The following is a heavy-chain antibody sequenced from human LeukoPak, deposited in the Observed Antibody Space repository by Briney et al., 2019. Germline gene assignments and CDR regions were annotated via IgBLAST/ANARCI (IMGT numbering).Heavy chain of an antibody. Sequence: GGSLRLSCAASGFSFSSDWMSWVRQAPGKGLEWVANIKQDGGEKYYVDSVKGRFTISRDNAKNSLYLQMYSLRAEDTAVFYCARGVNWLPGSFDIWGQGTMVTVSS. V-gene: IGHV3-7*01. CDR2: IKQDGGEK. D-gene: IGHD3-9*01. CDR3: ARGVNWLPGSFDI. CDR1: GFSFSSDW. J-gene: IGHJ3*02.